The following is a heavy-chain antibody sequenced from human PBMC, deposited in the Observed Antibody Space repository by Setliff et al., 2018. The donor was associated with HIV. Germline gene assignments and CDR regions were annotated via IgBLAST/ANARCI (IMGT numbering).Heavy chain of an antibody. CDR3: ARVEYSSSSGAFDI. CDR2: IYTSGST. J-gene: IGHJ3*02. V-gene: IGHV4-59*01. D-gene: IGHD6-13*01. CDR1: GGSISFYY. Sequence: LSETLSLTCTVSGGSISFYYWSWIRQPPGKGLEWIGYIYTSGSTNYNPSLKSRVTISVDTSKNQFSLKLSSVTAADTAVYYCARVEYSSSSGAFDIWGQGTMVTVSS.